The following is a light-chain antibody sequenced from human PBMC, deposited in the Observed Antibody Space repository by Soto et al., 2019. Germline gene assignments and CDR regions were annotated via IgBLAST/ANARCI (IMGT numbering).Light chain of an antibody. CDR2: KAS. V-gene: IGKV1-5*03. Sequence: DIPMTQSPSTLSASVGDRVTITCRASQSISSWLAWYQQKPGKAPKLLIYKASSLESGVPPRFSGSGSGTEFTLTISSLHPDDFASYYCQQYNSYSTFGPGTNVDIK. CDR3: QQYNSYST. J-gene: IGKJ3*01. CDR1: QSISSW.